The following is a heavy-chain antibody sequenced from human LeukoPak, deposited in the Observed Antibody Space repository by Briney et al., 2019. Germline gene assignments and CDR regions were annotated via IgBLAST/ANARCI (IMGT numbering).Heavy chain of an antibody. V-gene: IGHV3-23*01. CDR1: GFTFSSYA. J-gene: IGHJ4*02. Sequence: GGSLRLSCAASGFTFSSYAMSWVRQAPGKGLEWVSASSGSGGSTYYADSVKGRFTISRDNSKNTLYLQMNSLRAEDTAVYYCAKVTVYDYVWGSYRFDYWGQGTLATVSS. D-gene: IGHD3-16*02. CDR2: SSGSGGST. CDR3: AKVTVYDYVWGSYRFDY.